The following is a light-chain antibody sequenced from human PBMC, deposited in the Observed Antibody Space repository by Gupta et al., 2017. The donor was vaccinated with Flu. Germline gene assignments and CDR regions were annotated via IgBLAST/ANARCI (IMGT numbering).Light chain of an antibody. CDR1: QSLQHSTGYIY. CDR3: MQPLQPPRT. CDR2: MGS. J-gene: IGKJ2*02. V-gene: IGKV2-28*01. Sequence: ILMTQSPLSLPVTLGEPASMSCRSNQSLQHSTGYIYLEWFLQRSGESPRLLIYMGSHRAPGVPDRFRGTGSGTDFTLQISRVEAEDIGVYYCMQPLQPPRTFGQGTKFEV.